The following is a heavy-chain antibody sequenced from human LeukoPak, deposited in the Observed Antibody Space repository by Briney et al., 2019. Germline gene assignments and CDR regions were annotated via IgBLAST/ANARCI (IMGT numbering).Heavy chain of an antibody. Sequence: PGRSLRLSCTASGFTFGDYAMSWVRQAPGKGLEWVGFIRSKAYGGTTEYAASVKGRFTISRDDSKSIAYLQMNSLKTEDTAVYYCTRGVPSIAAAGDFDYWGQGTLVTVSS. J-gene: IGHJ4*02. CDR2: IRSKAYGGTT. D-gene: IGHD6-13*01. CDR3: TRGVPSIAAAGDFDY. V-gene: IGHV3-49*04. CDR1: GFTFGDYA.